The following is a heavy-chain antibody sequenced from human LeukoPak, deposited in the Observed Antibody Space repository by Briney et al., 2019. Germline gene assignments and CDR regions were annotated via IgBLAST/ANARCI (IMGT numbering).Heavy chain of an antibody. V-gene: IGHV3-7*03. D-gene: IGHD3-16*01. CDR3: ARGTPFGGY. CDR2: IKQDGSEK. CDR1: GFSFRSHW. J-gene: IGHJ4*02. Sequence: GGSLRLSCVASGFSFRSHWMSWVRQAPGKGLEWVANIKQDGSEKYYVDSVKGRFTISRDNAKNSLYLQMNGLRAEDTAVYYCARGTPFGGYWGQGTLVTVSS.